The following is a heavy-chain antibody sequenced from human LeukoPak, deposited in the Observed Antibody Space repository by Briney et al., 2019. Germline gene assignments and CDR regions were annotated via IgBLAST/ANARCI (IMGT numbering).Heavy chain of an antibody. CDR1: GFTFSSYG. CDR2: ASYDGSNQ. Sequence: PGGSLRLSCAASGFTFSSYGMHWVRQAPGKGPEWVAAASYDGSNQYYVDSVKGRFTISRDNSQNTLNLQMNSLRAEDTAVYYCAKDLASAAGLFYYGMDVWGQGTTVTVSS. V-gene: IGHV3-30*18. D-gene: IGHD6-13*01. CDR3: AKDLASAAGLFYYGMDV. J-gene: IGHJ6*02.